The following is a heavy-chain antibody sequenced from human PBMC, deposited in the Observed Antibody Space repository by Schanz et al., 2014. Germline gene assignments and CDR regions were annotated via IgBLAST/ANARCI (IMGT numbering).Heavy chain of an antibody. CDR2: ISAYNGHT. J-gene: IGHJ6*02. V-gene: IGHV1-18*04. CDR1: GYTFIDYY. CDR3: ARAKRFGDMDV. Sequence: QVQLVQSGAEVKKPGASVKVSCKASGYTFIDYYMHWVRQAPGQGLEWMGWISAYNGHTDYAQKLQGRVTLTTDTSTSTAYMELRNLRADDTAVYYCARAKRFGDMDVWGQGTTVTVS. D-gene: IGHD3-10*01.